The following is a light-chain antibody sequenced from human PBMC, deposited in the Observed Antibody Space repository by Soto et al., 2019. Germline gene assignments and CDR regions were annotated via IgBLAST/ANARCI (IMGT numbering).Light chain of an antibody. Sequence: EIVMTQSPATLSVSPGERATLSCRASQSVSSNLAWYQQKPGQAPRLLIYGASTRATGIPARFSGSGSGTEFTLTISSLQSEDFAVYYCQQYFDNSITFGQGTRLEIE. CDR3: QQYFDNSIT. J-gene: IGKJ5*01. CDR2: GAS. V-gene: IGKV3-15*01. CDR1: QSVSSN.